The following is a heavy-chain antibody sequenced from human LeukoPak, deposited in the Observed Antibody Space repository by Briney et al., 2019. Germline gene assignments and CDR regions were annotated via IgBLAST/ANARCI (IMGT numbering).Heavy chain of an antibody. CDR2: ITNSGNTT. V-gene: IGHV3-23*01. D-gene: IGHD2-15*01. J-gene: IGHJ6*03. CDR3: AKDTTAWWYHRAYMNV. CDR1: GFTFSNYA. Sequence: GGSLRLSCAASGFTFSNYAMTWVRQAPGKGIEWVAIITNSGNTTYYADSVTGRFPISKDNSENRLSLQMDSLRAEDTAVYFCAKDTTAWWYHRAYMNVWGKGTTVTVSS.